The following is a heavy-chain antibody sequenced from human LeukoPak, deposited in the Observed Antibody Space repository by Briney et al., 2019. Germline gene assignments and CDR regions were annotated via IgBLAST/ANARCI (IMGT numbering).Heavy chain of an antibody. Sequence: SETLSLTCAVYGGSFSGYYWGWIRQPPGKGLEWIGSIYYSGSTYYNPSLKSRVTISVDTSKNQFSLKLSSVTAADTAVYYCARGRMVRGVNWVLSAVRYYYYMDVWGKGTTVTVSS. CDR3: ARGRMVRGVNWVLSAVRYYYYMDV. J-gene: IGHJ6*03. D-gene: IGHD3-10*01. CDR1: GGSFSGYY. CDR2: IYYSGST. V-gene: IGHV4-34*01.